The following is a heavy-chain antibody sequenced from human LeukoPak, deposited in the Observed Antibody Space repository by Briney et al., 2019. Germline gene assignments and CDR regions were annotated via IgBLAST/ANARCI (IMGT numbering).Heavy chain of an antibody. CDR3: AKGEDYYDSSGYYQLDP. Sequence: GGSLRLSCAASGFTFSSYAMSWVRQAPGKGLEWVSAISGSGGSTYYADSVKGRFTISRDNSKNTLYLQMNSLRAEDTAVYYCAKGEDYYDSSGYYQLDPWGQGTLVTDSS. CDR1: GFTFSSYA. CDR2: ISGSGGST. D-gene: IGHD3-22*01. J-gene: IGHJ5*02. V-gene: IGHV3-23*01.